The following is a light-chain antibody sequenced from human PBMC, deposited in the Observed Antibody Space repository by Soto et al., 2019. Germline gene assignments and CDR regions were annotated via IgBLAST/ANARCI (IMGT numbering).Light chain of an antibody. J-gene: IGLJ2*01. CDR3: TATDDRLTGPV. CDR1: SSDVGGYNY. Sequence: QSVLTQPASVSGSPGQSITISCTGTSSDVGGYNYVSWYQQHPGKAPKLLIFNNDQRPSGVPDRFSASKSGTSASLAISGLRSEDEADYYCTATDDRLTGPVFGGGTKVTVL. V-gene: IGLV2-14*01. CDR2: NND.